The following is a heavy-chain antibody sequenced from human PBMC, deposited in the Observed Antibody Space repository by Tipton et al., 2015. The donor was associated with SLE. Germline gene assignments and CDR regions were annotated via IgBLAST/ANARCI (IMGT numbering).Heavy chain of an antibody. Sequence: TLSLTCTVSGGSIISYYWSWIRQPPGKGLEWIGYIYYSVSTNYNPSLKSRVTISVDTSKNQFSLKLSSVTTADTAVYYCTSAPLNGARVYFDYWGQGTLVTVSS. CDR1: GGSIISYY. CDR3: TSAPLNGARVYFDY. CDR2: IYYSVST. V-gene: IGHV4-59*01. J-gene: IGHJ4*02. D-gene: IGHD2-8*01.